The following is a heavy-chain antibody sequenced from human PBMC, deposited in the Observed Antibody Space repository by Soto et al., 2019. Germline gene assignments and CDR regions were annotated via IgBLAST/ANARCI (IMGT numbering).Heavy chain of an antibody. CDR2: IHYSGST. D-gene: IGHD6-25*01. CDR1: GGSISSGGYS. Sequence: SETLSLTCAVSGGSISSGGYSWSWIRQPPGRGLEWIGHIHYSGSTNYNPSLKSRVTISVDTSKNQVSLKLSSVTAADTAMYFCARQVSSAWPPYYYDMDVWGQGTTVTVSS. V-gene: IGHV4-61*08. J-gene: IGHJ6*02. CDR3: ARQVSSAWPPYYYDMDV.